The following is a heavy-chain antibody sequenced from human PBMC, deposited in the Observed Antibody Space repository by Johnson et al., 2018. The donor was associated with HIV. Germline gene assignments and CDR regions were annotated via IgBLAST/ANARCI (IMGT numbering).Heavy chain of an antibody. CDR1: GFTFSSYA. D-gene: IGHD5-24*01. J-gene: IGHJ3*02. Sequence: QVQLVESGGGVVQPGRSLRLSCAASGFTFSSYAMHWVRQAPGKGLEWVAVISYDGSNKYYADSVNGRLTISRDNSKNTLYLQMNSLRAEDTALYYCARACRDGYTCDAFDIWGQGTMVTVSS. CDR2: ISYDGSNK. CDR3: ARACRDGYTCDAFDI. V-gene: IGHV3-30*14.